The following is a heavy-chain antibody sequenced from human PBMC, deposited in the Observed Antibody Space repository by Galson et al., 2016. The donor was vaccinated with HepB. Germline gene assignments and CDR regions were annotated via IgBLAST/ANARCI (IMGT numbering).Heavy chain of an antibody. J-gene: IGHJ6*02. Sequence: PALVKPTQTLTLTCSFSGFSLSSSGVGVGWIRQPQGKALEWLALIYWDDDKRYSPSLKSRFTITKDTSKNQVVLTMTNMDPGDTGTYYCAHVTIGYCSPTSCYGGLYAMDVWGQGTTVTVSS. CDR3: AHVTIGYCSPTSCYGGLYAMDV. CDR1: GFSLSSSGVG. D-gene: IGHD2-2*01. V-gene: IGHV2-5*02. CDR2: IYWDDDK.